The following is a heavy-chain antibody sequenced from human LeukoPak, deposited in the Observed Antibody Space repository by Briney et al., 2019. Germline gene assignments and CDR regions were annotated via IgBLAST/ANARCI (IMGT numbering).Heavy chain of an antibody. CDR3: AKDQRRLVEGPTTVDY. D-gene: IGHD1-26*01. V-gene: IGHV3-30*02. CDR2: VSFDGSNK. J-gene: IGHJ4*02. CDR1: GFTFSNYG. Sequence: GGSLRLSCAASGFTFSNYGMHWVRQAPGKGLEWVAFVSFDGSNKYYADSVRGRFTISRDDSKNTLYLQMNTLRPEDTAVYYCAKDQRRLVEGPTTVDYWGQGTLVTVSS.